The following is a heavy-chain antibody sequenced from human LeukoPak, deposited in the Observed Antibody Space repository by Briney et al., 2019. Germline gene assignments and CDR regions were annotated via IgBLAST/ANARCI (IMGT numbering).Heavy chain of an antibody. CDR1: GGTFSSYA. D-gene: IGHD1-26*01. CDR2: IIPIFGTA. Sequence: ASVKVSCKASGGTFSSYAISWVRQAPGQGLEWTGGIIPIFGTANYAQKFQGRVTITADESTSTAYMELSSLRSEDTAVYYCASAMYSGSYWFDPWGQGTLVTVSS. V-gene: IGHV1-69*13. J-gene: IGHJ5*02. CDR3: ASAMYSGSYWFDP.